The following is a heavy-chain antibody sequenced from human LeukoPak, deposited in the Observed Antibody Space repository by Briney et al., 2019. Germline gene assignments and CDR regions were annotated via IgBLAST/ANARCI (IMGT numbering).Heavy chain of an antibody. CDR2: IYHSGST. Sequence: PSGTLSLTCAVSGGSISSSNWWSWVRQPPGKGLEWIGEIYHSGSTNYNPSLKSRVTISVDKSKNQFSLKLSSVTAADTAVYYCARVWRQGGLTRIAAARLYYYGMDVWGQGTTVTVSS. J-gene: IGHJ6*02. CDR1: GGSISSSNW. V-gene: IGHV4-4*02. D-gene: IGHD6-13*01. CDR3: ARVWRQGGLTRIAAARLYYYGMDV.